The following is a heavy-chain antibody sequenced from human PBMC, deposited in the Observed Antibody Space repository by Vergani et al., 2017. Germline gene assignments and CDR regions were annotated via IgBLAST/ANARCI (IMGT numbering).Heavy chain of an antibody. Sequence: VQLVESGGGVVQPGRSLRLSCAASGFTFSSYWMSWVRQAPGKGLEWVANIKQDGSEKYYVDSVKGRFTISRDNAKNSLYLQMNSLRAEDTAVYYCARDTIVVVEAATGRYYYYGMDVWGQGTTVTVSS. CDR3: ARDTIVVVEAATGRYYYYGMDV. J-gene: IGHJ6*02. V-gene: IGHV3-7*01. CDR1: GFTFSSYW. CDR2: IKQDGSEK. D-gene: IGHD2-15*01.